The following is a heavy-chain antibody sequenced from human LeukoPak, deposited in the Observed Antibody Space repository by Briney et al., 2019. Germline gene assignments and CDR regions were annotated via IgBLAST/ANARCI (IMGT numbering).Heavy chain of an antibody. V-gene: IGHV1-46*01. J-gene: IGHJ5*02. CDR3: AGGYYDILTGYYNRWFDP. D-gene: IGHD3-9*01. CDR1: GYTFISYH. Sequence: GASVKVSCKASGYTFISYHMHWVRQAPGQGLEWMGIINPSGGTTNYAQKFQGRVTITADESTSTAYMELSSLRSEDTAVYYCAGGYYDILTGYYNRWFDPWGQGTLVTVSS. CDR2: INPSGGTT.